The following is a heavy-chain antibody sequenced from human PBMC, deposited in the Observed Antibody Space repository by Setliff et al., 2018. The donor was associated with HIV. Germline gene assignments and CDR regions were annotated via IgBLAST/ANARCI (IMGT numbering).Heavy chain of an antibody. Sequence: SVKVSCKASGGTFSRYAISWVRQAPGQGLEWMGGIIAILGTAKYAQKFQGRVTITADKSTSTAYMELSSLKSEDTAIYYCASAYDYFMDVWGKGTTVTSP. CDR2: IIAILGTA. CDR3: ASAYDYFMDV. J-gene: IGHJ6*03. V-gene: IGHV1-69*10. CDR1: GGTFSRYA.